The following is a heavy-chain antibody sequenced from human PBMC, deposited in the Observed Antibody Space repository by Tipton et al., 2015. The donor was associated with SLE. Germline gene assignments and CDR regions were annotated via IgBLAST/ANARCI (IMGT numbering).Heavy chain of an antibody. CDR2: ISWNSGSI. CDR3: GGDY. V-gene: IGHV3-9*01. Sequence: SLRLSCAASGFTFDDYAMHWVRQAPGKGLEWVSGISWNSGSIGYADSVKGRFTISRDNAKNSLYLQMNSLRVDDTAVYYCGGDYWGQGTLVTVSS. D-gene: IGHD3-16*01. CDR1: GFTFDDYA. J-gene: IGHJ4*02.